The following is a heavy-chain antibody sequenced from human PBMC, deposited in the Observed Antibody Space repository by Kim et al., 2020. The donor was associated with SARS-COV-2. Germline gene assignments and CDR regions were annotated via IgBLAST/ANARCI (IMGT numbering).Heavy chain of an antibody. J-gene: IGHJ6*02. Sequence: GGSLRLSCAASGFTFSSYDMHWVRQATGKGLEWVSAIGTAGDTYYPGSVKGRFTISRENAKNSLYLQMNSLRAGDTAVYYCARESGVAANYGMDVWGQGTTVTVSS. V-gene: IGHV3-13*04. CDR2: IGTAGDT. CDR3: ARESGVAANYGMDV. CDR1: GFTFSSYD. D-gene: IGHD6-19*01.